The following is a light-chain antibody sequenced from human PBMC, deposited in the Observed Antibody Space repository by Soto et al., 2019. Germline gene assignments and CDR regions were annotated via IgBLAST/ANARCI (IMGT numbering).Light chain of an antibody. J-gene: IGKJ1*01. Sequence: DIQMTQSPSTLSASVGDRVTITCRASQTISSWLAWYQQKPGKAPKLLMYKTSSLESGVPSRFGGSRSGTEFTLTISSLQPDDFATYFCQQYNSYPWTFGQGTKVEIK. CDR1: QTISSW. CDR3: QQYNSYPWT. V-gene: IGKV1-5*03. CDR2: KTS.